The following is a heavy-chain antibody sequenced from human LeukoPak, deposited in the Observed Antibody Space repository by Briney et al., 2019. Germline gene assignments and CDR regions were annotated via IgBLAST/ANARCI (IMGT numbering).Heavy chain of an antibody. J-gene: IGHJ4*02. CDR3: ARGTQGGSGSPLDY. CDR2: IIPILGIA. D-gene: IGHD3-10*01. V-gene: IGHV1-69*04. CDR1: GGTFSSYA. Sequence: SVKVSCKASGGTFSSYAISWVRQAPGQGLEWMGRIIPILGIANYAQKFQGRVTITADKSTSTAYMELSSLRSEDTAVYYCARGTQGGSGSPLDYWGQGTLVTVSS.